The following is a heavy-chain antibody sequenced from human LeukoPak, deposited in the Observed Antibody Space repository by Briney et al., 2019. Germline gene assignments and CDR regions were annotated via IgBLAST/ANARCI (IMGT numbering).Heavy chain of an antibody. CDR1: GFTFSSYA. CDR2: ISYDGSNK. V-gene: IGHV3-30*04. D-gene: IGHD3-10*01. J-gene: IGHJ4*02. CDR3: ARDRASMVRDPFDY. Sequence: GGSLRLSCAASGFTFSSYAMHWVRQAPGKGLEWVAVISYDGSNKYYADSVKGRFTISRDSSKNTLYLQMNSLRAEDTAVYYCARDRASMVRDPFDYWGQGTLVTVSS.